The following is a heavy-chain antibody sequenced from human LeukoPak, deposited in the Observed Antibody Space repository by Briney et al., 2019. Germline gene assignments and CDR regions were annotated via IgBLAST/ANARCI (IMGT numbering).Heavy chain of an antibody. J-gene: IGHJ6*03. V-gene: IGHV4-4*07. CDR1: GGSISSYY. D-gene: IGHD4-23*01. Sequence: SETLSLTCTVSGGSISSYYWSWIRQPAGKGLEWIGRIYTSGSNNYNPSLKSRVTMSVDTSKNQFSLKLSSVTAADTAMYYCAREVADYGGYYYYHYMDVWVKGTTVTISS. CDR3: AREVADYGGYYYYHYMDV. CDR2: IYTSGSN.